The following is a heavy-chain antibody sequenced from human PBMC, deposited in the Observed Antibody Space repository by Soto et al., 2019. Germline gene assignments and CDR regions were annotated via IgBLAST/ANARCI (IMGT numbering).Heavy chain of an antibody. D-gene: IGHD2-21*02. J-gene: IGHJ3*02. Sequence: QVQLVQSGAEVKKPGSSVKVSCKTSGGTFSSYAISWVRQAPGQGLEWMGGIIPIFGTSNYAQQFQGRVTITADDSTTTAYMELSGLTSDDTAVYYGARGSSSCGVDCYSYGAVDIWGPGIMVTVSS. V-gene: IGHV1-69*01. CDR1: GGTFSSYA. CDR2: IIPIFGTS. CDR3: ARGSSSCGVDCYSYGAVDI.